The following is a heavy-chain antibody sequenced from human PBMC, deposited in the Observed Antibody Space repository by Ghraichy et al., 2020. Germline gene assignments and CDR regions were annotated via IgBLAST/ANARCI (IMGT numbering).Heavy chain of an antibody. J-gene: IGHJ2*01. Sequence: SETLSLTCTVSGGSIKSSNYYWARIRKPPGKGLEWIGSIHHSGSTYYNPSLRSRVTISVDTSKNEFSLKLSSVTAADTALYYCAGSFVVIRYFALWGRGTLVTVSS. CDR3: AGSFVVIRYFAL. CDR1: GGSIKSSNYY. CDR2: IHHSGST. V-gene: IGHV4-39*01. D-gene: IGHD2-21*01.